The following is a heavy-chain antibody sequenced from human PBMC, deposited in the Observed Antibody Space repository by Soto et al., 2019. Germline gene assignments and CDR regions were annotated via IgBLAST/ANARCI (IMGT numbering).Heavy chain of an antibody. Sequence: SETLSLTCTVSGGSISSGDYYWSWIRQPPGKGLEWIGYIYYSGSTYYNPSLKSRVTISVDTSKNQFSLKLSSVTAADTAVYYCARLNGNYYYGMDVWGQGTTVTVSS. CDR3: ARLNGNYYYGMDV. CDR1: GGSISSGDYY. D-gene: IGHD1-1*01. V-gene: IGHV4-30-4*01. J-gene: IGHJ6*02. CDR2: IYYSGST.